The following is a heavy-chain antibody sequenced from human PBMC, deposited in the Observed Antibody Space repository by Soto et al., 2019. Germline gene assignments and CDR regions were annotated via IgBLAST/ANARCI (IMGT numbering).Heavy chain of an antibody. J-gene: IGHJ4*02. CDR1: GYTFTSYY. Sequence: ASVKVSCKASGYTFTSYYMHWVRQAPGQGLEWMGIFNPSGGSTSYAQKFQGRVTMTRDTSTSTVYMELSSLRSEDTAVYYCAIDGGYSYGSGRRYDYWGQGTLVTVSS. D-gene: IGHD5-18*01. CDR3: AIDGGYSYGSGRRYDY. V-gene: IGHV1-46*01. CDR2: FNPSGGST.